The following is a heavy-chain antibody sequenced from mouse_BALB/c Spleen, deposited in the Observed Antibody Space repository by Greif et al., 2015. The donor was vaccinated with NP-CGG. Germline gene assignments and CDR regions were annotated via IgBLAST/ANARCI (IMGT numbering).Heavy chain of an antibody. CDR3: ARRTGTEAMDY. V-gene: IGHV1-84*02. CDR1: GYTFTDYY. J-gene: IGHJ4*01. D-gene: IGHD4-1*01. CDR2: IYPGSGNT. Sequence: VQLQQSGPELVKPGASVKISCKASGYTFTDYYINWVKRKPGQGLEWIGWIYPGSGNTKYNEKFKGKATLTVGTSSSTAYIQFSSLTSEDTAVYFCARRTGTEAMDYWGQGTSVTVSS.